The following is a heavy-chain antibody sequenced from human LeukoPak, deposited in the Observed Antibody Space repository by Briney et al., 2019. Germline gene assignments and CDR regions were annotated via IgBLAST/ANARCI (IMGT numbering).Heavy chain of an antibody. D-gene: IGHD3-10*01. J-gene: IGHJ4*02. CDR3: AKVSGGSIDY. V-gene: IGHV3-23*01. Sequence: PGGSLRLSCAASGFTFADYAMTWVRQAPGKGLEWVSVIGVRGGSSYYADSAKGRFTISRDNSKNTLYLQMNSLRAEDTAVYYCAKVSGGSIDYWGQGTLVTVSS. CDR2: IGVRGGSS. CDR1: GFTFADYA.